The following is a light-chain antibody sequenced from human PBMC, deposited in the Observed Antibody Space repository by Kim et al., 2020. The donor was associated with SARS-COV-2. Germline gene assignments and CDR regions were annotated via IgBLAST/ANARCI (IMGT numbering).Light chain of an antibody. CDR2: AAS. J-gene: IGKJ2*01. Sequence: DIQMTQSPSSLSVSAGDRVTITCRASQGINNFLAWYQQKPGKVPKLLIYAASALQSGVPSRFSGSGSGTDFTLTISSLQPEDVATYFCQNYHSAPYTFGQGTKLEI. V-gene: IGKV1-27*01. CDR3: QNYHSAPYT. CDR1: QGINNF.